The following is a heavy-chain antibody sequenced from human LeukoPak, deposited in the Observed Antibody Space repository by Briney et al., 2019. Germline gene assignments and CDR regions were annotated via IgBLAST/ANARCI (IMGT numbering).Heavy chain of an antibody. CDR2: ISSSSSYI. D-gene: IGHD5-24*01. V-gene: IGHV3-21*01. J-gene: IGHJ4*02. CDR1: GFTFSSYS. CDR3: RRMAASDTSDY. Sequence: GGSLRLSCAASGFTFSSYSMNWVRQAPGKGLEWVSSISSSSSYIYYADSVKARFTISRDNAKNSLYLQMNSLRAEDTAVYYCRRMAASDTSDYWGQGTLVTVSS.